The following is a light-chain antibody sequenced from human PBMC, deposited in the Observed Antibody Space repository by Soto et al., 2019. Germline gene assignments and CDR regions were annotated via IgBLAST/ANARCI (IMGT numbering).Light chain of an antibody. V-gene: IGLV1-51*01. CDR1: SSNIGFNY. CDR3: GTWDSNLGVV. CDR2: DIS. J-gene: IGLJ3*02. Sequence: QSVLTQPPSVSAAPGQGVTISCSGSSSNIGFNYVSWYQQLPGTAPKLLIFDISKRPSGVPDRFSGSKSGTSATLGISGLQTGDEAVSYCGTWDSNLGVVFGGGTKVTVL.